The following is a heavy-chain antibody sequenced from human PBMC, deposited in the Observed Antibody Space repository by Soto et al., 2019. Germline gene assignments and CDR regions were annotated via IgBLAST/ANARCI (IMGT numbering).Heavy chain of an antibody. Sequence: QVQLVQSGAEVKKPGSSVKVSCKASGGTFSSYAISWVRQAPGQGLEWMGGIIPIFGTANYAQKFQGRVTLTADESTSTAYMELSSLRSEDTAVYYCASSAGAYSSGWYPSFDYWGQGTLVTVSS. J-gene: IGHJ4*02. CDR3: ASSAGAYSSGWYPSFDY. CDR1: GGTFSSYA. D-gene: IGHD6-19*01. V-gene: IGHV1-69*01. CDR2: IIPIFGTA.